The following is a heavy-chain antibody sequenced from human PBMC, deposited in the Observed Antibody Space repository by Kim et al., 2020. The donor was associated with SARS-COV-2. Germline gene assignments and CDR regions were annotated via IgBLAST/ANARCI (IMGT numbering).Heavy chain of an antibody. CDR2: INAGNGNT. CDR1: GYTFTSYA. D-gene: IGHD3-9*01. Sequence: ASVKVSCKASGYTFTSYAMHWVRQAPGQRLEWMGWINAGNGNTKYSQKFQGRVTITRDTSASTAYMELSSLRSEDTAVYYCARDAILTGYYTYYYFDYWGQGTLVTVSS. V-gene: IGHV1-3*01. J-gene: IGHJ4*02. CDR3: ARDAILTGYYTYYYFDY.